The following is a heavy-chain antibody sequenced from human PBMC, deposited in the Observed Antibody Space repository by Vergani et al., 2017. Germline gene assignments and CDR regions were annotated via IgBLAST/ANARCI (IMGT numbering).Heavy chain of an antibody. CDR2: INHSGST. V-gene: IGHV4-34*01. CDR1: GGSFSGYY. CDR3: ERGRPDRLKQWLVGGASFDY. J-gene: IGHJ4*02. D-gene: IGHD6-19*01. Sequence: QVQLQQWGAGLLKPSETPSLICAVYGGSFSGYYWSWIRQPPGKGLGWIVEINHSGSTNYNPSLKSRVTIAVDTSKNQFSLTLSSVTGAETAVYYCERGRPDRLKQWLVGGASFDYWGQGTLVTVSS.